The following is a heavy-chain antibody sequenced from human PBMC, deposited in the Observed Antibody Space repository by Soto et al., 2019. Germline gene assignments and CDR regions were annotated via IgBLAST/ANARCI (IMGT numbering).Heavy chain of an antibody. CDR1: GVTFRSHT. V-gene: IGHV3-30*18. D-gene: IGHD3-3*01. CDR3: AKEYYADEMGWGYFFDY. Sequence: MESGGGVVQPGRSLRLSCSVSGVTFRSHTMHWVRQAPGKGLEWVALISFDGSKMFYEDSVRGRFSISRDNSMDTRYQQMNSLRPEDMGTYYCAKEYYADEMGWGYFFDYWGQGTLVTVSS. CDR2: ISFDGSKM. J-gene: IGHJ4*02.